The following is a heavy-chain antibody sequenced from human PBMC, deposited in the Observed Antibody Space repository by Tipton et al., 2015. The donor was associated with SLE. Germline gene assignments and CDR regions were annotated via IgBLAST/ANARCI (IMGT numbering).Heavy chain of an antibody. CDR1: GFIFDDYG. D-gene: IGHD6-19*01. V-gene: IGHV3-20*01. CDR2: INWNGGST. J-gene: IGHJ3*02. CDR3: ARVRAAVAGMRDDAFDI. Sequence: GSLRLSCAASGFIFDDYGMSWVRQAPGKGLEWVSGINWNGGSTGYVDSVKGRFTISRDNAKNSLYLQMNSLRAEDTALYHCARVRAAVAGMRDDAFDIWGQGTMVTVSS.